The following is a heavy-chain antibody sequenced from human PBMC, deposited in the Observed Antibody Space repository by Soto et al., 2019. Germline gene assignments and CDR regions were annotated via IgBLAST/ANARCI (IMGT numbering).Heavy chain of an antibody. CDR3: ARDFAYFDS. J-gene: IGHJ4*02. CDR2: VYHTGRT. Sequence: QVQLQESGPGLVKPSETLSLTCTVSGGSFKSGSYSWSWIRQPPGKGLEWIGYVYHTGRTSYNPSLNSRVSISMDTSKNQFSLNLDSVTAADTAVYFCARDFAYFDSWGQGTMVTFSS. CDR1: GGSFKSGSYS. V-gene: IGHV4-61*01. D-gene: IGHD3-3*01.